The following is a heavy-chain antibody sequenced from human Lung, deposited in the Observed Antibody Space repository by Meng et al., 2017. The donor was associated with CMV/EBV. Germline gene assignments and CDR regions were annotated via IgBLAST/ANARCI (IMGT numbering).Heavy chain of an antibody. V-gene: IGHV4-38-2*02. Sequence: SXTXSLXCTVSGYSISSGYYWGWIRQPPGKGLEWIGSIYHSGSTYYNPSLKSRVTISVDTSKNQFSLKLSSVTAADTAVYYCARDNWNYDQKLFDYWGQGT. CDR3: ARDNWNYDQKLFDY. CDR1: GYSISSGYY. J-gene: IGHJ4*02. D-gene: IGHD1-7*01. CDR2: IYHSGST.